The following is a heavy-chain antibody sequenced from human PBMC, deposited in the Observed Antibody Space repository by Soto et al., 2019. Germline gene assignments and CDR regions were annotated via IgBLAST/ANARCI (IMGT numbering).Heavy chain of an antibody. J-gene: IGHJ4*02. CDR3: AAPACAATWCSPSHNLDH. CDR2: INPLSGIP. CDR1: GGTFVRHV. D-gene: IGHD2-2*01. Sequence: QVQLVQSGAEVKKPESSVKVSCQTSGGTFVRHVISWVRQAPGQGPEWMGKINPLSGIPNYAQKFQDRVTVTADTDSSTAYMELSSLRSDDTAVYYCAAPACAATWCSPSHNLDHWGQGTLVTVSS. V-gene: IGHV1-69*09.